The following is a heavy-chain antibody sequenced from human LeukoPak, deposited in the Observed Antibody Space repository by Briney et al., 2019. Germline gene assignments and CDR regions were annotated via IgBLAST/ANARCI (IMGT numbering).Heavy chain of an antibody. CDR3: ARPIGSGSYYSYYYAMDV. V-gene: IGHV3-74*01. D-gene: IGHD3-10*01. Sequence: GGSLRLSCAASGAGFTFNNYWMHWVRQAPGKGLGWVSRINSDGSSTTYADSVKGRFTISRDSAKNTLYLQMNNLRAEDTAVYYCARPIGSGSYYSYYYAMDVWGQGTTVTVSS. CDR2: INSDGSST. CDR1: GAGFTFNNYW. J-gene: IGHJ6*02.